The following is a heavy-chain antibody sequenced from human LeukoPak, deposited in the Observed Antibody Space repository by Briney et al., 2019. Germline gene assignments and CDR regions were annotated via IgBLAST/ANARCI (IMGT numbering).Heavy chain of an antibody. D-gene: IGHD5-24*01. CDR1: GGSISSSSYF. CDR3: ASQKDGYSFDY. CDR2: IYYSGST. J-gene: IGHJ4*02. Sequence: KPSETLSLTCSVSGGSISSSSYFWGWIRQPPGKGLECIGSIYYSGSTYYNPSLKSRVTISVDTSKNHFSLKPSSVTAADTAVYYCASQKDGYSFDYWGQGTLVTVSS. V-gene: IGHV4-39*02.